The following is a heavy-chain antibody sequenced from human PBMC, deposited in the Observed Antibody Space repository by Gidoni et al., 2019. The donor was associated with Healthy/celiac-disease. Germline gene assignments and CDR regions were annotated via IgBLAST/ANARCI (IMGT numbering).Heavy chain of an antibody. J-gene: IGHJ6*03. CDR1: GFTFIGSA. CDR3: TSLSCSGGSCYFNRVDYYYYMDV. CDR2: IRSKANSYAT. V-gene: IGHV3-73*02. D-gene: IGHD2-15*01. Sequence: EVQLVESGGGLVPPGGSLQLSCAASGFTFIGSAMHWFRQPSGKGLEWVGRIRSKANSYATAYAASVKGRFTISRDDSKNTAYLQMNSLKTEDTAVYYCTSLSCSGGSCYFNRVDYYYYMDVWGKGTTVTVSS.